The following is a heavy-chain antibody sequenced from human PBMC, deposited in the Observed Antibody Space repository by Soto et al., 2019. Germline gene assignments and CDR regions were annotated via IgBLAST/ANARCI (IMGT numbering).Heavy chain of an antibody. Sequence: GGSLRLSCAASGFTFSSHNMNWVRQAPGKGLEWVSSISSSGSYIYYADSLKGRFTISRDNAKDSLHLQMNSLTGEDSAVYYCARGAALAGKLDLWGQGTLVTVSS. D-gene: IGHD6-19*01. J-gene: IGHJ4*02. CDR2: ISSSGSYI. V-gene: IGHV3-21*06. CDR3: ARGAALAGKLDL. CDR1: GFTFSSHN.